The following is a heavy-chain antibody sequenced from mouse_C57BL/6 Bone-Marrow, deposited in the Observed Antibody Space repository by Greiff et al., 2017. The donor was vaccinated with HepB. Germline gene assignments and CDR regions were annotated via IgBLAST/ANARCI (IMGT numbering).Heavy chain of an antibody. Sequence: DVQLQESGPGLVKPSQSLSLTCSVTGYSITSGYYWNWIRQFPGNKLEWMGYISYDGSNNYNPSLKNRISITRDTSKNQFFLKLNSVTTEDTATYYCARSYYYGGDYWGQGTTLTVSS. V-gene: IGHV3-6*01. D-gene: IGHD1-1*01. CDR3: ARSYYYGGDY. J-gene: IGHJ2*01. CDR2: ISYDGSN. CDR1: GYSITSGYY.